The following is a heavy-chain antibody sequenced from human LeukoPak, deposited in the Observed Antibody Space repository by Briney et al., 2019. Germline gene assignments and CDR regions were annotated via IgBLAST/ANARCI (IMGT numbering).Heavy chain of an antibody. CDR3: TRLSGPATPHYGDYFDY. V-gene: IGHV3-73*01. D-gene: IGHD4-17*01. CDR1: GVTFSGSA. J-gene: IGHJ4*02. Sequence: GGSLRLSCAASGVTFSGSAMHWVRQASGKGLEWVGRIRSKANSYATAYAASVKGRFTISRDDSKNTAYLQMNSLKTEDTAVYYCTRLSGPATPHYGDYFDYWGQGTLVTVSS. CDR2: IRSKANSYAT.